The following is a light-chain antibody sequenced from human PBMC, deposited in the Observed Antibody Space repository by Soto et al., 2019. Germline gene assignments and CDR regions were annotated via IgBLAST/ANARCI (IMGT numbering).Light chain of an antibody. Sequence: DIVMTQSPDSLAVSLGERATINCKSSQSILYTSNNNNYLAWYQQIPGQPPKLLIHGASTRESGVPDRFSGSGSGTDFTLTISSLQAEDVAVYFCQQYYSTPWTFGHGTKVEIK. J-gene: IGKJ1*01. CDR1: QSILYTSNNNNY. CDR3: QQYYSTPWT. CDR2: GAS. V-gene: IGKV4-1*01.